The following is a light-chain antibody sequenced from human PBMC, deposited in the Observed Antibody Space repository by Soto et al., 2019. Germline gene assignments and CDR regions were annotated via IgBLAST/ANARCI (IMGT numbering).Light chain of an antibody. CDR2: RNT. J-gene: IGLJ2*01. CDR3: AAWDDSLSVL. CDR1: SSNIGTNY. Sequence: QSVLTQPPSVSGTPGQRVTISCSGSSSNIGTNYVYWYQHVPGTAPKLLIHRNTQRPSGVPDRFSGSKSGTSASLAISGRRSEDEADYYCAAWDDSLSVLFGGGTKLTVL. V-gene: IGLV1-47*01.